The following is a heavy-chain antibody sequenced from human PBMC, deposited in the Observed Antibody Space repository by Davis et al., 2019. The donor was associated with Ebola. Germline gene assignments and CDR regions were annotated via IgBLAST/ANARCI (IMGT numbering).Heavy chain of an antibody. Sequence: SETLSLTCAVYGGSFSGYYWSWIRQPPGRGLEWIGEINHRGSTNYNPSLKSRVTISVDTSKNQFSLKVTSVTAADTAVYYCARGGSGSYYSHFDYWGQGTLVTVSS. V-gene: IGHV4-34*01. CDR1: GGSFSGYY. D-gene: IGHD3-10*01. CDR2: INHRGST. CDR3: ARGGSGSYYSHFDY. J-gene: IGHJ4*02.